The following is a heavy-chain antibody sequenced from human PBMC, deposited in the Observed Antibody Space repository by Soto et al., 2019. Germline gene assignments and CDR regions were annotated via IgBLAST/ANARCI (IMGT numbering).Heavy chain of an antibody. J-gene: IGHJ6*02. CDR3: ARSRTGTTYGGMDV. Sequence: EVQLVESGGDLVQPGGSLRLSCAASGFAVSSNYMTWVRQAPGKGLEWVSLIHSGGDTHYADSVRGRFTISRDNSKNTLYLQMNSLRAEDTAVYYCARSRTGTTYGGMDVWGQGTTVTVSS. V-gene: IGHV3-66*01. D-gene: IGHD1-7*01. CDR2: IHSGGDT. CDR1: GFAVSSNY.